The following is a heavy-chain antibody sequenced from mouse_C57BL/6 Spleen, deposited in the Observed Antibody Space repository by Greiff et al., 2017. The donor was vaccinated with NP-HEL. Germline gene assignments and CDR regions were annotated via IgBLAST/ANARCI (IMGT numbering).Heavy chain of an antibody. Sequence: VQLQQSGAELARPGASVKLSCKASGYTFTSYGISWVKQRTGQGLEWIGEIYPSSGNTYYNEKFKGKATLTADKSSSTAYMELRSLTSEDSAVYFCARSTTVVPYAMDYWGQGTSVTVSS. CDR2: IYPSSGNT. CDR1: GYTFTSYG. D-gene: IGHD1-1*01. CDR3: ARSTTVVPYAMDY. V-gene: IGHV1-81*01. J-gene: IGHJ4*01.